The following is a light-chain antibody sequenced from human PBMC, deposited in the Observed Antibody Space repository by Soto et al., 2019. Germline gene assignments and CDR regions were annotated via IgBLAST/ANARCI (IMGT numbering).Light chain of an antibody. V-gene: IGKV3-20*01. CDR1: QSVSSSY. CDR2: GAS. Sequence: EIVLTQSPGTLSLSPGEKATLSCRASQSVSSSYLAWYQQKPGQAPRLLIYGASSRATGILDRFSGSGSGTDFTLTINRLEPEDFAVYYCQQYGTSRAFGQGTKVDIK. J-gene: IGKJ1*01. CDR3: QQYGTSRA.